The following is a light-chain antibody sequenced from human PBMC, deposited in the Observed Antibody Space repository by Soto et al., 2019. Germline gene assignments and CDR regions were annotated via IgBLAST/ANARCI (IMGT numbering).Light chain of an antibody. V-gene: IGKV3-20*01. CDR2: GAS. CDR1: QSVRSNS. Sequence: EIVLTQSPRTLSLSPGESATLGCTASQSVRSNSLAWYQQKPGQAPRLLMFGASGRATGTPPRFSGRGSGTDFTLTISRREPEDFAVYYCQQYGTSPLTFGGVTKVDI. CDR3: QQYGTSPLT. J-gene: IGKJ4*01.